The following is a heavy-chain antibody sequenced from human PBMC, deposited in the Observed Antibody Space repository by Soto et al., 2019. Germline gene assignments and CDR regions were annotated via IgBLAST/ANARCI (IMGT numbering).Heavy chain of an antibody. CDR1: QYSLNRAG. J-gene: IGHJ4*01. D-gene: IGHD5-12*01. CDR3: SRACNSGASRDCFDC. CDR2: IKQDGSEK. Sequence: PGVSPRLSFAAPQYSLNRAGISCALLSLEKGMEWVANIKQDGSEKYYVDSVKGRFTISRDNAKNSLYLQMNTLKAEDTAVYYCSRACNSGASRDCFDCWGLGTLVSVSS. V-gene: IGHV3-7*01.